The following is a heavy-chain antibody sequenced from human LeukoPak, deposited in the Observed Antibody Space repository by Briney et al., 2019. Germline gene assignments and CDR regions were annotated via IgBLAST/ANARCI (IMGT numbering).Heavy chain of an antibody. CDR1: GGSISSYY. V-gene: IGHV4-59*01. J-gene: IGHJ4*02. Sequence: SETLSLTCTVSGGSISSYYWSWIRQPPGKGLEWIGNIYDRGSTKYNPSLKSRVTISVGTSKNQFSLRLSSVTAADTAVYYCARGRTFGNWGQGTLVTVSS. CDR2: IYDRGST. CDR3: ARGRTFGN.